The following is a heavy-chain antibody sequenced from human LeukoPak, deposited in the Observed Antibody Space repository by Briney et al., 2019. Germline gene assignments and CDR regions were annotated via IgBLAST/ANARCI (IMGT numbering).Heavy chain of an antibody. J-gene: IGHJ4*02. Sequence: ASVKVSCKVSGYTLTELSMHWVRQAPGKGLEWMGGFDPEDGETIYAQKFQGRVTMTEDTSTDTAYMELSSLRSEDTAVYYCATVLRLGSGFNYWGQGTLVTVSS. CDR1: GYTLTELS. CDR3: ATVLRLGSGFNY. CDR2: FDPEDGET. V-gene: IGHV1-24*01. D-gene: IGHD3-16*01.